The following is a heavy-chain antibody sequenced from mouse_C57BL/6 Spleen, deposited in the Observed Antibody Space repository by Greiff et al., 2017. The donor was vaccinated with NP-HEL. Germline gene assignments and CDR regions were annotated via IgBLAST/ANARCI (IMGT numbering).Heavy chain of an antibody. V-gene: IGHV5-6*01. CDR2: ISSGGSYT. J-gene: IGHJ4*01. D-gene: IGHD1-1*01. CDR1: GFTFSSYG. CDR3: ARPGSSPRAMDY. Sequence: EVHLVESGGDLVKPGGSLKLSCAASGFTFSSYGMSWVRQTPDKRLEWVATISSGGSYTYYPDSVKGRFTISRDNAKNTLYLQMSSLKSEDTAMYYCARPGSSPRAMDYWGQGTSVTVSS.